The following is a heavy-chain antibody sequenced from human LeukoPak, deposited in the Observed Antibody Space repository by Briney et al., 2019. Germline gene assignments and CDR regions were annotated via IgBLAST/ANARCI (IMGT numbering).Heavy chain of an antibody. CDR1: GFTFSTYW. J-gene: IGHJ4*02. CDR2: IKQDGSQK. D-gene: IGHD3-3*01. V-gene: IGHV3-7*01. CDR3: TRDFSSGD. Sequence: GRSLRLSCAASGFTFSTYWMTWVRQAPGKGLEWVANIKQDGSQKYYVDSVKGRFTISRDNAKNSLYLQVNSLRAEDTAIYYCTRDFSSGDWSQGTLVTVSS.